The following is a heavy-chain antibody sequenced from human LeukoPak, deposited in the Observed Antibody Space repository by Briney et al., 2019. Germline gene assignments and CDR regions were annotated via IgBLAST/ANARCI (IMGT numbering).Heavy chain of an antibody. CDR3: AKDRGYGDHMDV. V-gene: IGHV3-30*02. Sequence: GSLRLSCAASGFPFSSYGMHWVRQAPGKGLEWVAFIRYDGSNKYYADSVKGRFTISRDNSKNTLYLQMNSLRAEDTAVYYCAKDRGYGDHMDVWGKGTTVTISS. J-gene: IGHJ6*03. CDR1: GFPFSSYG. D-gene: IGHD4-17*01. CDR2: IRYDGSNK.